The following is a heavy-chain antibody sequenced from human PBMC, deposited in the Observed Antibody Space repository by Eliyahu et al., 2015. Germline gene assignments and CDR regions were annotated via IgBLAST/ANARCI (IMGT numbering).Heavy chain of an antibody. D-gene: IGHD3-16*02. CDR2: IYHSGST. CDR3: ARIMITFGGVIVKSPYYYYGMDV. Sequence: GLVKPSGTLSLTCAVSGGSISSSNWWSWVRQPPGKGLEWIGEIYHSGSTNYNPSLKSRVTISVDKSKNQFSLKLSSVTAADTAVYYCARIMITFGGVIVKSPYYYYGMDVWGQGTTVTVSS. J-gene: IGHJ6*02. CDR1: GGSISSSNW. V-gene: IGHV4-4*02.